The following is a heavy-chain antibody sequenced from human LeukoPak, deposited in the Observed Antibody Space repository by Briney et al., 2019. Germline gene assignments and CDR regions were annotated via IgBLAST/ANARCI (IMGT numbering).Heavy chain of an antibody. J-gene: IGHJ3*01. D-gene: IGHD1-26*01. Sequence: SETLSLTCTVSGGSVSSTSYYWGWIRQPPGKGLEWIGSMYYSGSAFSNPSLKSRVTISVDTSKNQFSLKLRSVTATDTALYYCARQGSGTYGDAFDVWGRGTMATVSS. CDR1: GGSVSSTSYY. V-gene: IGHV4-39*01. CDR2: MYYSGSA. CDR3: ARQGSGTYGDAFDV.